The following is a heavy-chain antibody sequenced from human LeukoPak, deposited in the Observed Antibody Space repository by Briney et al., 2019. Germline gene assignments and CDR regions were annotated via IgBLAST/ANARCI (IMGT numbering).Heavy chain of an antibody. D-gene: IGHD3-3*01. V-gene: IGHV3-30*02. CDR1: GFSFSSYG. CDR2: IRYDGSNK. Sequence: GGSLRLSCAASGFSFSSYGMHWVRQAPGKGLEWVAFIRYDGSNKYYADSVKGRFTISRGNSKNSLYLQMNSLRAEDTAVYYCARDSRYDFWSGAEVSFDYWGQGTLVTVSS. CDR3: ARDSRYDFWSGAEVSFDY. J-gene: IGHJ4*02.